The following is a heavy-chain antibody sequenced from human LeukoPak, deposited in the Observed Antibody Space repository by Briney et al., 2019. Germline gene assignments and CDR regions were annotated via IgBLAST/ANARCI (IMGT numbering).Heavy chain of an antibody. V-gene: IGHV3-23*01. Sequence: GGSLRLSCAASGFTFSTYAMNWVRQAPAKGLEWVSTIGGGGPTTDYADSVKDRVTSSRDNSKNTLYLQMNSLRAEDTAVYFCARGFLGGTDQYFDSWGQGTLVTVSS. CDR3: ARGFLGGTDQYFDS. CDR2: IGGGGPTT. J-gene: IGHJ4*02. D-gene: IGHD6-19*01. CDR1: GFTFSTYA.